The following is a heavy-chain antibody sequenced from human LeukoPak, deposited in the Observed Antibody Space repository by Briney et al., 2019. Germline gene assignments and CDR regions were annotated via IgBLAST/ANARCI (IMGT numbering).Heavy chain of an antibody. J-gene: IGHJ6*03. CDR2: ISGSGGST. D-gene: IGHD1-7*01. V-gene: IGHV3-23*01. Sequence: GGSLRLSCAASGFTFSSYAMSWVRQAPGKGLECVSAISGSGGSTYYADSVKGRFTISRDNSKNTLYLQMNSLRADDTAVYYCAKRRGLELTYYYHMDVWGKGTTVTVSS. CDR1: GFTFSSYA. CDR3: AKRRGLELTYYYHMDV.